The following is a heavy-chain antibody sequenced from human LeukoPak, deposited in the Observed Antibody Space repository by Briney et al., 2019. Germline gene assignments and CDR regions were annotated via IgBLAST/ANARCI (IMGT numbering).Heavy chain of an antibody. J-gene: IGHJ6*02. Sequence: PGGSLRLSCAASGFTFRSYSMNWVRQGPGMGLEWVSSISTSSSHIYYADSVEGRFTISRDNAKNSLYLQMNSLRAEDTAVYYCVRSYCGMDVWGQGTTVSVSS. CDR3: VRSYCGMDV. CDR1: GFTFRSYS. CDR2: ISTSSSHI. V-gene: IGHV3-21*01.